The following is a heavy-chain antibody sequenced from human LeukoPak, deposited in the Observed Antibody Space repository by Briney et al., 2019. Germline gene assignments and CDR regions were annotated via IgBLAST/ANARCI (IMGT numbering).Heavy chain of an antibody. Sequence: SETLSLTCAVYGGSFSGYYWSWIRQPPGKGLEWIGGINHSGSTNYNPSLKSRVTISVDTSKNQFSLKLSSVTAADTAVYYCARAREITMVRGVRGAFDYWGQGTLVTVSS. CDR3: ARAREITMVRGVRGAFDY. CDR2: INHSGST. J-gene: IGHJ4*02. D-gene: IGHD3-10*01. V-gene: IGHV4-34*01. CDR1: GGSFSGYY.